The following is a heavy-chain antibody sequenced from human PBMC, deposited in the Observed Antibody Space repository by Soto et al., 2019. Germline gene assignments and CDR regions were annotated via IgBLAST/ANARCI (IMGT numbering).Heavy chain of an antibody. CDR3: ARDMAAAGTSAYYSYYGMDV. CDR2: ISGSGGST. D-gene: IGHD6-13*01. V-gene: IGHV3-23*01. J-gene: IGHJ6*02. Sequence: GGSLRLSCAASGFTFSSYAMSWVRQAPGKGLEWVSAISGSGGSTYYADSVKGRFTISRDNSKNTLYLQMNSLRAEDTAVYYCARDMAAAGTSAYYSYYGMDVWGQGTTLTGSS. CDR1: GFTFSSYA.